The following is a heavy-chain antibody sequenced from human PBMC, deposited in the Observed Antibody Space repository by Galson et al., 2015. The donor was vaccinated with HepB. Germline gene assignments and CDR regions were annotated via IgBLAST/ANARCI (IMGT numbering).Heavy chain of an antibody. D-gene: IGHD1-26*01. CDR3: AKDSRMFTGSYSAYYYYMDV. V-gene: IGHV3-9*01. CDR1: GFTFDDYA. CDR2: ISWNSGSI. J-gene: IGHJ6*03. Sequence: SLRLSCAASGFTFDDYAMHWVRQAPGEGLEWVPGISWNSGSIGYADSVKGRFTISRDNAKNSLYLQMNSLRAEDTALYYCAKDSRMFTGSYSAYYYYMDVWGKGTTVTVSS.